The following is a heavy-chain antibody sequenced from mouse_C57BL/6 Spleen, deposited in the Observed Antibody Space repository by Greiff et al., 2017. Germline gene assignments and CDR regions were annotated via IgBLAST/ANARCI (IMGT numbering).Heavy chain of an antibody. Sequence: VQLQQPGAELVKPGASVKMSCKASGYTFTSYWITWVKQRPGQGLEWIGDIYPGSGSTNYNEKFKSKATLTVDTSASTAYMQLSSLTSADSAVYYCARDYVSSHFDVWGTGTTVTVSS. J-gene: IGHJ1*03. V-gene: IGHV1-55*01. CDR2: IYPGSGST. D-gene: IGHD1-1*01. CDR3: ARDYVSSHFDV. CDR1: GYTFTSYW.